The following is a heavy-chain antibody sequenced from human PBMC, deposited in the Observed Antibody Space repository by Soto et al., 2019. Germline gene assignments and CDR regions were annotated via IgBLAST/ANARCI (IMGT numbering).Heavy chain of an antibody. J-gene: IGHJ6*02. CDR2: IYYSGST. D-gene: IGHD6-13*01. CDR3: ARSRSSSSWRYYYNYGMDV. V-gene: IGHV4-59*01. Sequence: KPSETLSLTCTVSGGSISSYYWSWIRQPPGKGLEWIGDIYYSGSTNYNPSLKSRVTISVDTSKNKFSLKLSSVTAADTAVYCWARSRSSSSWRYYYNYGMDVWGQGNTVTVCS. CDR1: GGSISSYY.